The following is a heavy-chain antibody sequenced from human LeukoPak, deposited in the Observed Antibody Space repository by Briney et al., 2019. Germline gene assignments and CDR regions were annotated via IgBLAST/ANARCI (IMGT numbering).Heavy chain of an antibody. CDR1: GYTFTGYY. V-gene: IGHV1-2*06. CDR3: ARGAGSSFGYFDY. D-gene: IGHD6-6*01. CDR2: INPNSGGT. Sequence: ASVNVSCTASGYTFTGYYMHWVRQAPGQGLEWMGRINPNSGGTNYAQKFQGRVTMTRDTSISTAYMELSRLRSDDTAVYYCARGAGSSFGYFDYWGQGTLVTVSS. J-gene: IGHJ4*02.